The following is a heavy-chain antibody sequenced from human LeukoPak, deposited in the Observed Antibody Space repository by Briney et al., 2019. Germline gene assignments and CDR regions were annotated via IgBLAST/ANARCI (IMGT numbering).Heavy chain of an antibody. V-gene: IGHV3-48*04. D-gene: IGHD4-23*01. J-gene: IGHJ4*02. Sequence: PGGSLRLSCAASGFTFSSYSMNWVRQAPGEGLEWVSYISSSSSTIYYADSVKGRFTISRDNAKNSLYLQMNSLRAEDTAVYYCARDPATVVTPFFDYWGQGTLVTVSS. CDR1: GFTFSSYS. CDR2: ISSSSSTI. CDR3: ARDPATVVTPFFDY.